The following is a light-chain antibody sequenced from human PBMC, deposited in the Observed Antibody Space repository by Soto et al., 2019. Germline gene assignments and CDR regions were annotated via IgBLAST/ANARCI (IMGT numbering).Light chain of an antibody. Sequence: QPVLTQPPSASGTPGQRVTISCSGSSSNIGKNYVYWYQQLPGTAPELLIYSNSQRPSGVPDRFSGSKSGTSASLAISGLRSEDEADYYCAVWDDTLSGFYLFGTGTKLTVL. CDR1: SSNIGKNY. J-gene: IGLJ1*01. CDR2: SNS. CDR3: AVWDDTLSGFYL. V-gene: IGLV1-47*02.